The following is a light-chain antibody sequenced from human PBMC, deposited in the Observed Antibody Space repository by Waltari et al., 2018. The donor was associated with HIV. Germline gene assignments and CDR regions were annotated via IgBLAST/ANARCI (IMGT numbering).Light chain of an antibody. CDR1: ESIVSN. CDR3: QQYNGWPPMYT. Sequence: ILMTQSPAILSVSPGESVTLSCRASESIVSNLAWYQQRPGQAPRLRISGASTRASGIPTRFSGSGSGTDFTLAISSLQSEHIAVYYCQQYNGWPPMYTFGQGTKLEIK. V-gene: IGKV3-15*01. J-gene: IGKJ2*01. CDR2: GAS.